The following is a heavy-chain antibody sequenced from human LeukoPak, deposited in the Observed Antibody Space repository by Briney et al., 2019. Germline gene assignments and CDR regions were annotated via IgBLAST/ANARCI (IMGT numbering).Heavy chain of an antibody. J-gene: IGHJ4*02. CDR1: GYTFTGYY. CDR3: ARQKAAAGHFDY. D-gene: IGHD6-13*01. CDR2: INPNSGGT. Sequence: EASVKVSCKASGYTFTGYYMHWVRQAPGQGLEWMGWINPNSGGTNYAQKFQGRVTMTRDTSISTAYMELSRLRSDDTAVYYCARQKAAAGHFDYWGQGTLVTVSS. V-gene: IGHV1-2*02.